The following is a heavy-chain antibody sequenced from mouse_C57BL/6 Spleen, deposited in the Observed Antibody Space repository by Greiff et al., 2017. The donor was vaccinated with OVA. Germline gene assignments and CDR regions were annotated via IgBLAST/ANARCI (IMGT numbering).Heavy chain of an antibody. D-gene: IGHD1-1*01. CDR3: ARRYGSSYEYFDV. V-gene: IGHV1-53*01. J-gene: IGHJ1*03. Sequence: VQLQQPGTELVKPGASVKLSCKASGYTFTSYWMHWVKQRPGQGLEWIGNINPSNGGTNYNEKFKSKATLTVDKSSSTAYMQLSSLTSEDSAVDDCARRYGSSYEYFDVWGTGTTVTVSS. CDR1: GYTFTSYW. CDR2: INPSNGGT.